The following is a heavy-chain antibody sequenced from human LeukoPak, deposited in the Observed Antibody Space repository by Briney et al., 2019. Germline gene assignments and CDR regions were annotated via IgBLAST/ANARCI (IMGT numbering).Heavy chain of an antibody. D-gene: IGHD4-23*01. CDR1: GFTFSSYA. Sequence: PGGSLRLSCAASGFTFSSYAMHWVRQAPGKGLEWVAVISYDGSNKYYADSVKGRFTISRDNSKNTLYLQMNSLRAEDTAVYYCAAEGGGGTFDIWGQGTMVTVSS. V-gene: IGHV3-30-3*01. J-gene: IGHJ3*02. CDR2: ISYDGSNK. CDR3: AAEGGGGTFDI.